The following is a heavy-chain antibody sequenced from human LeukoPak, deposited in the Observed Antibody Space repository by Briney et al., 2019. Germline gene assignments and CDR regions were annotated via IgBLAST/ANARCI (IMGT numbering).Heavy chain of an antibody. CDR1: GDSITNYY. CDR2: IHTDGDT. CDR3: ARGGASSLPFDS. J-gene: IGHJ4*02. D-gene: IGHD6-13*01. V-gene: IGHV4-4*07. Sequence: SETLSLTCTVSGDSITNYYWSWIRQPAEKGLQWIGRIHTDGDTNYNPSLKSRVTMSVDTSKNQFSLNLNSVSAADTAVYYCARGGASSLPFDSWGQGTLVTVSS.